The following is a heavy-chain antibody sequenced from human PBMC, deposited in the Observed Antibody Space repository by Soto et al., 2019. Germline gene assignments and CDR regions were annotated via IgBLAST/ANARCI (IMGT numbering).Heavy chain of an antibody. J-gene: IGHJ4*02. CDR1: GFAFSSHA. V-gene: IGHV3-23*01. CDR3: AKAWGNSTWYYFDC. CDR2: IGGGDGIT. Sequence: PGGSLRLSCAASGFAFSSHAMSWVRQAPGKGLEWVSGIGGGDGITHYADSVKGRFTISRDNSKNTLYVQMNSLRAEDTAVYYCAKAWGNSTWYYFDCWGQGTLVTVSS. D-gene: IGHD2-2*01.